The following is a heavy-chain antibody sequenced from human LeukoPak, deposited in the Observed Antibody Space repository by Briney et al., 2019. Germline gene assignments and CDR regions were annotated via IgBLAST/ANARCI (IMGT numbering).Heavy chain of an antibody. V-gene: IGHV4-59*08. CDR2: IYNSGST. Sequence: PSETLSLTCNIFGGSISSYYWSWIRLPPGKGLGWIGYIYNSGSTNYNPSLKSRVTISADTSKNQFSLKLSSVTAADTAVYYCARLRTVTAFFDSWGQGTLVTVSS. D-gene: IGHD2-21*02. CDR1: GGSISSYY. J-gene: IGHJ4*02. CDR3: ARLRTVTAFFDS.